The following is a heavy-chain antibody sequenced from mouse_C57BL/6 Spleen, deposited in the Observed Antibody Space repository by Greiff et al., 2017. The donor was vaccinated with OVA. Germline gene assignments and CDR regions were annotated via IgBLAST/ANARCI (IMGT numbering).Heavy chain of an antibody. Sequence: VQLQQSGPVLVKPGASVKMSCKASGYTFTDYYMNWVKQSHGKSLEWIGVINPYNGGTSYNQKFKGKATLTVDKSSSTAYMELNSLTSEDSAVYYCARSAYGYDCDYWGQGTTLTVSS. V-gene: IGHV1-19*01. J-gene: IGHJ2*01. CDR3: ARSAYGYDCDY. CDR1: GYTFTDYY. D-gene: IGHD2-2*01. CDR2: INPYNGGT.